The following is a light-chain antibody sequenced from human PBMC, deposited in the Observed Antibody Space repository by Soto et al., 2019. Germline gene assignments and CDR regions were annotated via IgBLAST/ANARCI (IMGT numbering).Light chain of an antibody. CDR3: QQYNSYPWT. J-gene: IGKJ1*01. CDR2: DAS. V-gene: IGKV1-5*01. Sequence: DIQMTQSPSPLSASVGDRVTITFRASQSISSWLAWYQQKPGKAPKLLIYDASSLESGVPSRFSGSGSGTEFTLTISSLQPDDFATYYCQQYNSYPWTFGQGTKVDIK. CDR1: QSISSW.